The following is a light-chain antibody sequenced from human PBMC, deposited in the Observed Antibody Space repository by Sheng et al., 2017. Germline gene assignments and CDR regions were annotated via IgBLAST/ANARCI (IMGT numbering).Light chain of an antibody. CDR1: QSVSSN. V-gene: IGKV3-15*01. CDR2: GAS. J-gene: IGKJ4*01. Sequence: EIVMTQSPGTLSVSPGERATLSCRASQSVSSNLAWYQQKPGQAPRLLIYGASTRATGLPARFSGSGSGTEFTLTISSLQSEDSAVYYCQQYNDWPPLTFGGGTKVEIK. CDR3: QQYNDWPPLT.